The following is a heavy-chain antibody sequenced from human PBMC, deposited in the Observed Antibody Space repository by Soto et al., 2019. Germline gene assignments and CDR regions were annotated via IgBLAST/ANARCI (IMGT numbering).Heavy chain of an antibody. CDR3: VRGGGLMWPAGDY. J-gene: IGHJ4*02. D-gene: IGHD3-16*01. V-gene: IGHV3-7*04. CDR1: GFTFRSYW. Sequence: EVQLVESGGGLVQPGGSLRLSCAASGFTFRSYWMSWVRQTPGKGLEWVANINQDGSKKNYVDSVKGRFTISRDNAENSLDLQMNSRRAGGGAVYYCVRGGGLMWPAGDYWGQGTLVTVSS. CDR2: INQDGSKK.